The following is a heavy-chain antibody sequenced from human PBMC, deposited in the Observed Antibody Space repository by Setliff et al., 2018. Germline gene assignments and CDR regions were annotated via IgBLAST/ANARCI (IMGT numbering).Heavy chain of an antibody. D-gene: IGHD6-13*01. V-gene: IGHV5-51*01. Sequence: PGESLKISCEASGYSFPSYWIGWVRQMPGKGLEWMGSVYPGDSETRYSPSFQGQVTISADKSIGTAYLQWSSLKASDTAIYYCGRSPGIAEGGSWFAPWGQGTLVTVSS. CDR3: GRSPGIAEGGSWFAP. CDR1: GYSFPSYW. CDR2: VYPGDSET. J-gene: IGHJ5*02.